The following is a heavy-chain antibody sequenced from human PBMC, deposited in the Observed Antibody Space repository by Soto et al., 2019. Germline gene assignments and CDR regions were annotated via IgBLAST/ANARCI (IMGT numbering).Heavy chain of an antibody. CDR3: ARDLDYGGNGDY. CDR1: GGTFSIYA. J-gene: IGHJ4*02. D-gene: IGHD4-17*01. CDR2: IIPIFGTA. Sequence: SVKVSCKASGGTFSIYAISWVRQAPGQGLEWMGGIIPIFGTANYAQKFQGRVTITADESTSTAYMELSSLRSEDTAVYYCARDLDYGGNGDYWGQGTLVTVSS. V-gene: IGHV1-69*13.